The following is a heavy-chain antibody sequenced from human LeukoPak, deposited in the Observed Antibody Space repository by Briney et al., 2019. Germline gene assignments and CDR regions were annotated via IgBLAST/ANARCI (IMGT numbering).Heavy chain of an antibody. CDR1: GYSISSGYY. D-gene: IGHD3-16*01. CDR3: AREYDNDAFDI. V-gene: IGHV4-38-2*02. Sequence: SETLSLTCTVSGYSISSGYYWGWIRQPPGKGLEWIGSIYHSGSTYYNPSLKSRVTISVDTSKNQFSLKLSSVTAADTAVYYCAREYDNDAFDIWGQGTMVTVSS. J-gene: IGHJ3*02. CDR2: IYHSGST.